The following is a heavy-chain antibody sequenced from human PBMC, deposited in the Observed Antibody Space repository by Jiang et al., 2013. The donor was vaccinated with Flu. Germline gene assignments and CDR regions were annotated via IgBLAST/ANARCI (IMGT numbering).Heavy chain of an antibody. D-gene: IGHD2-21*02. J-gene: IGHJ6*02. Sequence: GAEVKKPGSSVKVSCKASGGTFSSYAISWVRQAPGQGLEWMGGIIPIFGTANYAQKFQGRVTITADESTSTAYMELSSLRSEDTAVYYCASVVVTATHLPYYYYGMDVWGQGTTVTVSS. V-gene: IGHV1-69*01. CDR3: ASVVVTATHLPYYYYGMDV. CDR1: GGTFSSYA. CDR2: IIPIFGTA.